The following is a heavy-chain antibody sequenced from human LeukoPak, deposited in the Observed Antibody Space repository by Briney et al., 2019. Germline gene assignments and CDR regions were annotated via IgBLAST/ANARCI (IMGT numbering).Heavy chain of an antibody. D-gene: IGHD1-26*01. V-gene: IGHV3-53*01. CDR2: IYSGGRT. J-gene: IGHJ1*01. Sequence: PGGSLRLSCAASGFTVSSNYMSWVRQAPGKGLEWVSVIYSGGRTYYADSVKGRFTISRDNSNNTLYLQMNRLRTEDTAVYYCAMGATGEYLQFWGQGTLVTVSS. CDR1: GFTVSSNY. CDR3: AMGATGEYLQF.